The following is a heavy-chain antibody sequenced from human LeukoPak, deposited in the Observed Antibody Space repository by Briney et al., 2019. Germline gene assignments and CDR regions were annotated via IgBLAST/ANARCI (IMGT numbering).Heavy chain of an antibody. CDR2: IYYSGST. Sequence: PSETPSLTCTVSGGSISSGGYYWSWIRQHPGKGLEWIGYIYYSGSTYYNPSLKSRVTISVDTSKNQFSLKLSSVTAADTAVYYCARGPGDPPKKHYYYYMDVWGKGTTVTVSS. CDR1: GGSISSGGYY. D-gene: IGHD1-1*01. J-gene: IGHJ6*03. CDR3: ARGPGDPPKKHYYYYMDV. V-gene: IGHV4-31*03.